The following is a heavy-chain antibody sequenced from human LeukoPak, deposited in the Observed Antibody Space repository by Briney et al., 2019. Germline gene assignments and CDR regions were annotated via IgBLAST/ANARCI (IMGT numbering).Heavy chain of an antibody. CDR2: ISGSGEST. D-gene: IGHD3-3*01. CDR3: AKTSYHDFWSAPGSHHYLDV. Sequence: GGSLRLSCAASGFTFSSYAMTWVHQGPGKGLEWVAGISGSGESTYYADSVKGRFTISRDNSKNTLYLQMNSLRAEDTAVYYCAKTSYHDFWSAPGSHHYLDVWGTGTTVTVSS. V-gene: IGHV3-23*01. CDR1: GFTFSSYA. J-gene: IGHJ6*03.